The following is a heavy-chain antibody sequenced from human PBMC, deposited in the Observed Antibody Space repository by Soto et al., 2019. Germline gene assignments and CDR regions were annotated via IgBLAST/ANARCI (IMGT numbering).Heavy chain of an antibody. CDR1: GFAFSTYV. V-gene: IGHV3-23*01. CDR3: AKDRLPTSGQRFYFDS. CDR2: ILPDETG. Sequence: DVNLLQSGGGSAQPGGSLRLSCATSGFAFSTYVMTWVRQVPGRGLEWVSTILPDETGFYTVAVKGRFTISRDNFRGILYLQMNDLWVEDAAIYFCAKDRLPTSGQRFYFDSWGQGSLVTVSS. D-gene: IGHD2-15*01. J-gene: IGHJ4*02.